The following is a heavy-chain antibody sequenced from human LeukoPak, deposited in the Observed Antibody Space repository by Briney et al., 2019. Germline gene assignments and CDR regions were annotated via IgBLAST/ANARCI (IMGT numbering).Heavy chain of an antibody. CDR1: GFLVNNYY. J-gene: IGHJ6*02. CDR2: ISNDGNKK. D-gene: IGHD4-17*01. Sequence: GGSLRLSCTVSGFLVNNYYMSWVRQAPGKGLEWVTIISNDGNKKYYADSVKGRFTTSRDNSKLYLQMDSLRPEDTAVYYCAKDRSPTVTSFYYYHGMDVWGQGTTVTVSS. V-gene: IGHV3-30*18. CDR3: AKDRSPTVTSFYYYHGMDV.